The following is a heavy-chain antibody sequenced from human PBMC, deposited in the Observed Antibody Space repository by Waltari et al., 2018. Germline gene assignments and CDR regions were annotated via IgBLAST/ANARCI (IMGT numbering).Heavy chain of an antibody. CDR2: RKQAGTEE. CDR3: AHLDSITTLNY. Sequence: EVQLVESGGGLVQPGGSLRLSCTASGFTLNNYWMSWVRQAPGKVMEWLANRKQAGTEEYYVDSVQGRFTIAKDSAKNSMYLQMNSLRVEDTGIYYCAHLDSITTLNYWGQGTLVSVSS. J-gene: IGHJ4*02. CDR1: GFTLNNYW. D-gene: IGHD4-4*01. V-gene: IGHV3-7*01.